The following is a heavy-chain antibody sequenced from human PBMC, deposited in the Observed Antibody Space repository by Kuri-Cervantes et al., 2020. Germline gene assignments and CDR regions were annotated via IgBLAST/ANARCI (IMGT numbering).Heavy chain of an antibody. J-gene: IGHJ5*02. CDR1: GFTFSSYW. CDR3: AREVIAAAGMGFDP. CDR2: IKQDGSEK. D-gene: IGHD6-13*01. Sequence: GESLKISCAASGFTFSSYWMSWVRQAPGKGLEWVANIKQDGSEKYYVDSVKGRFTISRDNAKNSLYLQMNSLRAEDAAVYYCAREVIAAAGMGFDPWGQGTLVTVSS. V-gene: IGHV3-7*01.